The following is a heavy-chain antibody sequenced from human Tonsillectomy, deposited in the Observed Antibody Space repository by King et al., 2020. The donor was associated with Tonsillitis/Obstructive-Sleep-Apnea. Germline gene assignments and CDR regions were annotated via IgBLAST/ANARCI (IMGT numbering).Heavy chain of an antibody. J-gene: IGHJ4*02. Sequence: VQLVESGGALVQPGGSLRLSCRASGFTVSSNYMSWVRQAPGKGLEWVSLIYSGGSTFYADSVKGRFTISRDNSKNTLYLQMNSLRAEDTAVYYCARDRKEMATNYYFAYWGQGTLVTVSS. CDR3: ARDRKEMATNYYFAY. V-gene: IGHV3-66*01. D-gene: IGHD5-24*01. CDR2: IYSGGST. CDR1: GFTVSSNY.